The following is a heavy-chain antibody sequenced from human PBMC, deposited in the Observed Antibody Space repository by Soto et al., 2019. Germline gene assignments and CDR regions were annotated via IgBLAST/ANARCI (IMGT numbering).Heavy chain of an antibody. D-gene: IGHD5-12*01. CDR2: IYHSGST. CDR3: AAGGGLPRYY. Sequence: QLQLQESGSGLVKPSQTLSLTCAVSGGSISSGGYSWSWIRQPPGKGLEWIGYIYHSGSTYYNPSVKMQVTLSVDRSKTQSSLKLGSVTAADTAVYYCAAGGGLPRYYWGQGTLVTVSS. V-gene: IGHV4-30-2*01. J-gene: IGHJ4*02. CDR1: GGSISSGGYS.